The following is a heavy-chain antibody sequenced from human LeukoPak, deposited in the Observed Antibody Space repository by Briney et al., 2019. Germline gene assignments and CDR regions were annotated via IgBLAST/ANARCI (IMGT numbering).Heavy chain of an antibody. Sequence: GGSLRLSRAASGFTVSSNSMTWFRQAPGKGLEWVSIIYSGDNTYYADSVEGRFTISRDNSKNTLYLQMNSLTAEDTAVYYCAGGFWSAWYLDYWGQGTLVTVSS. CDR1: GFTVSSNS. V-gene: IGHV3-53*01. J-gene: IGHJ4*02. CDR2: IYSGDNT. D-gene: IGHD3-3*01. CDR3: AGGFWSAWYLDY.